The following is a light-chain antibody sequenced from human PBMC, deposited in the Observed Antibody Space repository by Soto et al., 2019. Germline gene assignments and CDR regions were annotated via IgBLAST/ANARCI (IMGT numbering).Light chain of an antibody. CDR1: QSVSSY. Sequence: EIVLTQSPATLSLSPGERATLSCRASQSVSSYLAWYQQKPGQAPRLLIYDASNRATGIPARFSGSGSGTDFTLTISSLAPEDFAVYYCQHRISWPLTFGGGNKVEIK. V-gene: IGKV3-11*01. J-gene: IGKJ4*01. CDR2: DAS. CDR3: QHRISWPLT.